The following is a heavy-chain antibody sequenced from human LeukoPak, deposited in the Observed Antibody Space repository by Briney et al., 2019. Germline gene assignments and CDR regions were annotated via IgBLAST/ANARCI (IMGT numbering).Heavy chain of an antibody. CDR2: ISAYEGNT. J-gene: IGHJ4*02. V-gene: IGHV1-18*01. CDR3: ARDNAIIPAEIADY. Sequence: ASVKVSCKASGYTFTRYGISWVRQAPGQGLEGMVLISAYEGNTKYAQKLQGRVSMTTDTSTSTAYMELRSLRSDDTAVYYCARDNAIIPAEIADYWGQGTQVTVSS. D-gene: IGHD2-2*01. CDR1: GYTFTRYG.